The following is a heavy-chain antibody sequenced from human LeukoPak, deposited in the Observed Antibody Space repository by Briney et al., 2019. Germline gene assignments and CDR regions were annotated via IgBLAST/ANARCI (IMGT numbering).Heavy chain of an antibody. Sequence: SETLSLTCAVYGGSFSGYYWSWIRQPPGKGLEWIGEINHSGSTNYNPSLKSRVTISVDTSKNQFSLKLSSVTAADTAVYYCASLPAAKIRTSGGRRGWFDPWGQGTLVTVSS. J-gene: IGHJ5*02. CDR3: ASLPAAKIRTSGGRRGWFDP. CDR2: INHSGST. CDR1: GGSFSGYY. D-gene: IGHD2-2*01. V-gene: IGHV4-34*01.